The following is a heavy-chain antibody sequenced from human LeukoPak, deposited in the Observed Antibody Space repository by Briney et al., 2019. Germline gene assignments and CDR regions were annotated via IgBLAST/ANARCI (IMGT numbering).Heavy chain of an antibody. V-gene: IGHV3-30*18. J-gene: IGHJ4*02. D-gene: IGHD5-18*01. CDR1: GFTFSSYG. CDR3: AKAGVDTATALDY. CDR2: ISYDGSNK. Sequence: GGSLRLSCAASGFTFSSYGMHWVRQAPGKGLEWVAVISYDGSNKYYADSVKGRFTISRDNSKNTLYLQMNSLRAEDTAVYYCAKAGVDTATALDYWGQGTLVTVSS.